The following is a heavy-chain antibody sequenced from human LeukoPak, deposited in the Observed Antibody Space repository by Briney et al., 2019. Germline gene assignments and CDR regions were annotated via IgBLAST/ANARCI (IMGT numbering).Heavy chain of an antibody. V-gene: IGHV3-20*04. D-gene: IGHD6-13*01. CDR1: GLTFDDHG. J-gene: IGHJ5*02. CDR3: ARHIAAAGTNWFDP. CDR2: INWNGASI. Sequence: GGSLRLSCAASGLTFDDHGMSWVRQAPGKGLEWVSHINWNGASIGYADSVEGRFTISRDNAKTSLYLQMNSLRAEDTALYYCARHIAAAGTNWFDPWGQGTLVTVSS.